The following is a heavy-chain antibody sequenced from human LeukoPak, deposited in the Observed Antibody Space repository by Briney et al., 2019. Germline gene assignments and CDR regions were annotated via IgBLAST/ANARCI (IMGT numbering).Heavy chain of an antibody. V-gene: IGHV3-11*06. J-gene: IGHJ4*02. CDR2: ISSSGSST. CDR1: GFTFSDVY. D-gene: IGHD6-19*01. CDR3: ARDRGRVAGEYFDY. Sequence: PGGSLRLSCAASGFTFSDVYMSWIRQAPGKGLEWVSYISSSGSSTEYADSVKGRFTISRDNAKNSLYLQMNSLRVEDTAVYYCARDRGRVAGEYFDYWGQGTLVTVSS.